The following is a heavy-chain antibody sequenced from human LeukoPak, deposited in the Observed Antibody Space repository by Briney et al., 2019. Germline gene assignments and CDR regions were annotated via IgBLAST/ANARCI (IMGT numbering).Heavy chain of an antibody. CDR2: ISYDGSNK. CDR1: GFTFSSYA. V-gene: IGHV3-30-3*01. D-gene: IGHD4-23*01. J-gene: IGHJ3*02. CDR3: AKSRTTVVTLDAFDI. Sequence: GRSLRLSCAASGFTFSSYAMHWVRQAPGKGLEWVAVISYDGSNKYYADSVKGRFTISRDNSKNTLYLQMNSLRAEDTAVYYCAKSRTTVVTLDAFDIWGQGTMVTVSS.